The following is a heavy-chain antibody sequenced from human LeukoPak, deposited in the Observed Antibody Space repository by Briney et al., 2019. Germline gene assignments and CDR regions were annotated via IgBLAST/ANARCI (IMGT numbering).Heavy chain of an antibody. Sequence: GGSLRLSCAASGFAVSSNYMSWVRQAPGKWLEWVSVIYSGGSTYYADSVKGRFTISRDNSKNTLYLQMNSLRAEDTAVYYCAREYYPNYGMDVWGQGTTVTVSS. D-gene: IGHD3-10*01. CDR1: GFAVSSNY. CDR3: AREYYPNYGMDV. J-gene: IGHJ6*02. CDR2: IYSGGST. V-gene: IGHV3-66*01.